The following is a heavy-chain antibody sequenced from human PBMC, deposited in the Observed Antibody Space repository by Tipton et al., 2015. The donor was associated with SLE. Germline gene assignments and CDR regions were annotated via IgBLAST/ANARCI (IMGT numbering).Heavy chain of an antibody. V-gene: IGHV4-61*02. D-gene: IGHD7-27*01. CDR2: IYTSGST. J-gene: IGHJ4*02. CDR3: ARLSSGTGDFEH. CDR1: GGSVSSGPYY. Sequence: TLSLTCTVSGGSVSSGPYYWSWIRQPAGKGLEWIGRIYTSGSTNYNPSLKSRVTISVDTSKNQFSLKMSSVTAADTAMYYCARLSSGTGDFEHWGQGTLVIVSS.